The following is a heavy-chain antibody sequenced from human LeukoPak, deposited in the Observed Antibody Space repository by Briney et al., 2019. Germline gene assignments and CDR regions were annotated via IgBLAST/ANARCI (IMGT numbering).Heavy chain of an antibody. CDR2: INHSGST. Sequence: PSETLSLTCAVYGGSFSGYYWSWIRQSPGKGLEWIGEINHSGSTNYNPSLKSRVTISVDTSKTQFSLKLSSMTAADTAVYYCARDGDETRGVLWNFDYWGQGTLVTVSS. CDR3: ARDGDETRGVLWNFDY. D-gene: IGHD2-21*01. CDR1: GGSFSGYY. V-gene: IGHV4-34*01. J-gene: IGHJ4*02.